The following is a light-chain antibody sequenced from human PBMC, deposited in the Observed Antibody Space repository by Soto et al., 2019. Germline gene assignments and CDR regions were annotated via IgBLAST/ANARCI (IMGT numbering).Light chain of an antibody. J-gene: IGKJ2*01. CDR2: GAY. Sequence: EIVLTQSPGTLSLSPGERATLSCRASQSVSSTYLAWYQQKPGQAPRLIIYGAYSRATDIPDRFSGSGSGTEFTLNNRRLEPEDFAVYYCQQYGSPPLYTFGQGTKLEIK. CDR1: QSVSSTY. V-gene: IGKV3-20*01. CDR3: QQYGSPPLYT.